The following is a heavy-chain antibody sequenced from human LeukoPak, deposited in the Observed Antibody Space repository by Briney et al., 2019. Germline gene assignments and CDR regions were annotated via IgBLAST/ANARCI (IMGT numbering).Heavy chain of an antibody. J-gene: IGHJ4*02. CDR1: GGSFSGYY. V-gene: IGHV4-34*01. CDR3: ARGVLNYSNYQNLRYYFDY. Sequence: PSETLSLTCAVYGGSFSGYYWSWIRQPPGKGLEWIGEINHSGSTNYNPSLKSRVTISVDTSKNQFSLKLSSVTAADTAVYYCARGVLNYSNYQNLRYYFDYWGQGTLVTVSS. D-gene: IGHD4-11*01. CDR2: INHSGST.